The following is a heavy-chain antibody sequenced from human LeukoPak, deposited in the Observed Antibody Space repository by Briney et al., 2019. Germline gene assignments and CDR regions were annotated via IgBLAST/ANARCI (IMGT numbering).Heavy chain of an antibody. CDR1: GGSFSGYY. CDR3: ARGRDTAMVSPIDY. D-gene: IGHD5-18*01. V-gene: IGHV4-34*01. CDR2: INHSGST. Sequence: SETLSLTCAVYGGSFSGYYWSWIRQPPGKGPEWIGEINHSGSTNYNPSLKSRVTISVDTSKNQFSLKLSSVTAADTAVCYCARGRDTAMVSPIDYWGQGTLVTVSS. J-gene: IGHJ4*02.